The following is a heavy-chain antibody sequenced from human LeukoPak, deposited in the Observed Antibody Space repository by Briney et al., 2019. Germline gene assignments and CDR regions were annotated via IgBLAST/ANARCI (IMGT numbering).Heavy chain of an antibody. CDR3: ARHLTEGSDTPFDY. CDR1: GFTFSSYE. Sequence: PGGSLRLSCAASGFTFSSYEMNWVRQAPGKGLDWVSYISSSGSTIYYAVSGKGRFTIYRDNAKNSLYLQMNSLRAEDTAVYYCARHLTEGSDTPFDYWGQGTLVTVSS. J-gene: IGHJ4*02. CDR2: ISSSGSTI. V-gene: IGHV3-48*03.